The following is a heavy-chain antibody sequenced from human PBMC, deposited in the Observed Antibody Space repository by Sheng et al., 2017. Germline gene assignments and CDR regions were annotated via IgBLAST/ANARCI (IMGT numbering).Heavy chain of an antibody. V-gene: IGHV4-34*08. Sequence: VQLVESGGGLIQPGGSLRLSCAASGFTVSSHYMSWVRQAPGKGLEWVGEIPHHGGTHYNPSLKSRVTISVDTSKNQVSLRLTSVTAADTAVYYCARPDEGAVFTIWGQGTTVTVSS. CDR2: IPHHGGT. J-gene: IGHJ3*02. CDR3: ARPDEGAVFTI. D-gene: IGHD3-16*01. CDR1: GFTVSSHY.